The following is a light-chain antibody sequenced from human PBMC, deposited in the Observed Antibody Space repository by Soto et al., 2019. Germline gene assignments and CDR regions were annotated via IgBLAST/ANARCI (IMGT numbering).Light chain of an antibody. CDR2: GAS. CDR3: QQYNNWSPIT. Sequence: EIVMTQSPATLSVSPGERATLSCRASQSVSSNFAWYQQKPGQAPRLLIYGASTRATITPARFSGSQSGTEITLTTTLMQSEDFAVYYCQQYNNWSPITFGQGTKLEIK. J-gene: IGKJ2*01. V-gene: IGKV3-15*01. CDR1: QSVSSN.